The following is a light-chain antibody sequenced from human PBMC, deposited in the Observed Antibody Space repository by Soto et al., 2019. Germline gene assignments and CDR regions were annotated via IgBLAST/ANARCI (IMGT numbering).Light chain of an antibody. CDR1: QSVSSN. CDR3: QQYTNWPA. CDR2: GAS. Sequence: EIVMMQAPATLSVSPGERATLSCRASQSVSSNLAWYQQKPGQAPRLLIYGASTRATGIPARFSGSGSGTEFTLTISSLQSEDFAVYYCQQYTNWPAFGQGTKV. V-gene: IGKV3-15*01. J-gene: IGKJ1*01.